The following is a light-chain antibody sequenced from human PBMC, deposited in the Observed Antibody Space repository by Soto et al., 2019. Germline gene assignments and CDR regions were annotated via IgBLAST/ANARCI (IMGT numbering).Light chain of an antibody. CDR2: AAS. V-gene: IGKV1-27*01. J-gene: IGKJ4*01. CDR3: QKYNSAPLT. Sequence: DIQMTQSPSSLSASLGDRVTITCRASQGIGVYLAWFQQKPGNVPKLLIYAASTLQSGVPCRFRGSGSGTDFTLTISSLQPEDVATYYCQKYNSAPLTFGGGTKVEIK. CDR1: QGIGVY.